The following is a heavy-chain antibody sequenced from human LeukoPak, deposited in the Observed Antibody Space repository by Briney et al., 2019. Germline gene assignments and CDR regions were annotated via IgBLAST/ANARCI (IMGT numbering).Heavy chain of an antibody. V-gene: IGHV3-74*01. CDR1: GFTFNSNW. D-gene: IGHD3-22*01. CDR3: ARGTYYHDSSGYCDY. J-gene: IGHJ4*02. CDR2: INSDRSST. Sequence: GGSLRLSCAASGFTFNSNWMHWVRQAPGKGLVWVSRINSDRSSTSYTDSVKGRFTISRDNAKNTLYLQMNSLRAEDTAVYYCARGTYYHDSSGYCDYWGQGTLVTVSS.